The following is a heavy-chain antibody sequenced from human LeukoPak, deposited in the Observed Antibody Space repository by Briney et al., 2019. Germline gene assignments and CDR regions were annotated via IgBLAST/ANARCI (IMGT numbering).Heavy chain of an antibody. CDR2: ISGDSRYI. J-gene: IGHJ4*02. CDR3: ARGPFSSSWSEFDY. V-gene: IGHV3-21*06. CDR1: GFTFSDYS. D-gene: IGHD6-13*01. Sequence: GGSLRLSCAASGFTFSDYSLNWVRQAPGKGLEWVSCISGDSRYIYYADSVKGRSTISRDNAQNSLYLHMNSLRAGDTAVYYCARGPFSSSWSEFDYWGQGTLVTVSS.